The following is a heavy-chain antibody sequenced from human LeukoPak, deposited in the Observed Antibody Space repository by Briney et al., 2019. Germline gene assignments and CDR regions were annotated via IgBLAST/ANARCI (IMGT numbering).Heavy chain of an antibody. CDR1: GGSFSGYY. Sequence: PSETLSLTCAVYGGSFSGYYWSWLRQPPGKGLEWIGDINHSGSTNYNPSLKSRVTISVDTSKNQFSLKLSSVTAADTAVYYCARGRTVTKNYYYYYMDVWGKGTTVTVSS. CDR3: ARGRTVTKNYYYYYMDV. J-gene: IGHJ6*03. CDR2: INHSGST. D-gene: IGHD4-17*01. V-gene: IGHV4-34*01.